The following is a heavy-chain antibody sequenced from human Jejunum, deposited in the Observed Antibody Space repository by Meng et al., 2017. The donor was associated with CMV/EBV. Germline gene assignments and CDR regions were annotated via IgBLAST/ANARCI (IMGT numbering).Heavy chain of an antibody. CDR1: GFTFGGYT. CDR2: IRGSGETA. V-gene: IGHV3-23*01. D-gene: IGHD4-17*01. CDR3: SRAGPARGYGDYHGY. Sequence: EVQLLEXXGXLVQPXXSXXXXXXASGFTFGGYTMSWVRQAPGKGLEWVSAIRGSGETAYYADSVKGRFTISRDNSKNTVYLQMNSLTVEDTGVYYCSRAGPARGYGDYHGYWGQGTLVTVSS. J-gene: IGHJ4*02.